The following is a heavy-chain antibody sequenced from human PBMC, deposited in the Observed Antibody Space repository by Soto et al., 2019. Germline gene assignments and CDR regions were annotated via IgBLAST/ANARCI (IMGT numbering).Heavy chain of an antibody. CDR3: ARGLSDY. Sequence: EVQLVESGGGLVKPGGSLGPSWEASGFTSVSKSLNWFGRAQGKGLGWVSSISSSSSSIYYADSVKGRFTISRDNAKNSLYLQMNSLRAEDTAVYYCARGLSDYWGQGTLVTVSS. D-gene: IGHD3-16*01. CDR2: ISSSSSSI. CDR1: GFTSVSKS. J-gene: IGHJ4*02. V-gene: IGHV3-21*01.